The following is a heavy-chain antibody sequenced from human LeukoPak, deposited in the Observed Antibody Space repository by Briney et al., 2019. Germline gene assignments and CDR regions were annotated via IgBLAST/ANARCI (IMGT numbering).Heavy chain of an antibody. CDR3: ARGPLYYYDRSGAYFDY. CDR2: INHSGST. Sequence: SETLSLTCAVYGGSFSGYYWSWIRQPPGKGLEWIGEINHSGSTNYNPSLKSRVTISVDTSKNQFSLKLSSVTAADTAVYYCARGPLYYYDRSGAYFDYWGQGTLVTVSS. V-gene: IGHV4-34*01. J-gene: IGHJ4*02. CDR1: GGSFSGYY. D-gene: IGHD3-22*01.